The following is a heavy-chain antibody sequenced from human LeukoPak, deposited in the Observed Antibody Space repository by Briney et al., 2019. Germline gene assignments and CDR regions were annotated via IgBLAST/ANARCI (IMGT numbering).Heavy chain of an antibody. CDR2: INPNSGGT. V-gene: IGHV1-2*06. D-gene: IGHD2-8*01. CDR1: GYTFTGYY. CDR3: ARGYCTNGVCYYFDY. J-gene: IGHJ4*02. Sequence: ASVKVSCKASGYTFTGYYMHWVRQAPGQGLEWMGRINPNSGGTNYAQKFQGRVTMTRDTSISTAYMELSRLRSDDTAVYYCARGYCTNGVCYYFDYWGQGTLVTVPS.